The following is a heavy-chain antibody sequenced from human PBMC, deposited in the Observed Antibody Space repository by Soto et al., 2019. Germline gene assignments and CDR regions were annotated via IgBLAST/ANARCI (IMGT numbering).Heavy chain of an antibody. V-gene: IGHV3-74*01. CDR2: INPDGSSI. D-gene: IGHD3-3*01. Sequence: VGSLRLSCAASGFTFSTYWMHWVRQAPGKGLVWVSRINPDGSSITYADSVKGRFTISRDNAKNTLYLHMISLRAEDTAVYYCARDPPGIGVEYWGQGTLVTVSS. J-gene: IGHJ4*02. CDR3: ARDPPGIGVEY. CDR1: GFTFSTYW.